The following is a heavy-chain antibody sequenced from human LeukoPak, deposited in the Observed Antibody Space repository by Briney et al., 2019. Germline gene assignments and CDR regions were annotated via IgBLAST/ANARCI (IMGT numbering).Heavy chain of an antibody. CDR1: GGTFSSYA. Sequence: TVKVSCKASGGTFSSYAISWVRQAPGQGLEWMGGIIPIFGTANYAQKFQGRVTITTDESTSTAYMELSSLRSEDTAVYYCATTTKDIVVVPAAYYFDYWGQGTLVTVSS. J-gene: IGHJ4*02. CDR2: IIPIFGTA. V-gene: IGHV1-69*05. D-gene: IGHD2-2*01. CDR3: ATTTKDIVVVPAAYYFDY.